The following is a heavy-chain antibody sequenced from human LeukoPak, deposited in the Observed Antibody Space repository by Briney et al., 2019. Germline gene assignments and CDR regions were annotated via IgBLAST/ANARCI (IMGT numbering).Heavy chain of an antibody. J-gene: IGHJ4*02. CDR2: TNHSGST. CDR1: GGSFSGYY. CDR3: ARGTAAGKSFDY. D-gene: IGHD6-13*01. V-gene: IGHV4-34*01. Sequence: PSETLSLTCAVYGGSFSGYYWSWIRQPPGKGLEWIGETNHSGSTNYNPSLKSRVTISVDTSKNQFSLKLSSVTAADTAVYYCARGTAAGKSFDYWGQGTLVTVSS.